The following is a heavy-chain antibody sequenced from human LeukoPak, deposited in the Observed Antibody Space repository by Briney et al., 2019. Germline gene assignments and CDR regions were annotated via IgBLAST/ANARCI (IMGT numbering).Heavy chain of an antibody. J-gene: IGHJ4*02. CDR3: ARDFGKGSYGIDY. Sequence: PGGSLRLSCAASGFTVSSNYMSWVRQAPGKGLEWVSVIYSGGSTYYADSVKGRFTISRDNSKNTLYLQMNSLRAEDTAVYYCARDFGKGSYGIDYWGQATLVTASS. D-gene: IGHD5-18*01. V-gene: IGHV3-66*01. CDR2: IYSGGST. CDR1: GFTVSSNY.